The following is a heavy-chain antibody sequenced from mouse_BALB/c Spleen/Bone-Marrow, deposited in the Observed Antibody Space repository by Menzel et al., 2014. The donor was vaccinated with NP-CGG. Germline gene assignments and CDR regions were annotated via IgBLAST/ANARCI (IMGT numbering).Heavy chain of an antibody. J-gene: IGHJ4*01. CDR3: ARRGYGVAMDY. V-gene: IGHV1-67*01. CDR1: GYRFTDYA. Sequence: VKLVESGPELVRPGVSVKISCKGSGYRFTDYAMHWVKQSHAKSLEWSGVISTYSGNTNDNRKFKGKATMTVDKSSSTAYMELARLTSEDSAIYYCARRGYGVAMDYWGQGTSVTVSS. D-gene: IGHD1-2*01. CDR2: ISTYSGNT.